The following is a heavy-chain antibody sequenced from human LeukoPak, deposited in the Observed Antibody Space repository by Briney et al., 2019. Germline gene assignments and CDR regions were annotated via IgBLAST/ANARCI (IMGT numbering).Heavy chain of an antibody. D-gene: IGHD3-10*01. CDR3: ARVIVWFGESVFDY. CDR1: GGSFSGYY. J-gene: IGHJ4*02. CDR2: INHSGST. V-gene: IGHV4-34*01. Sequence: SETLSLTCAVYGGSFSGYYWSWIRQPPGKGLEWIGEINHSGSTNYDPPLKSRVTISVDTSKNQFSLKLSSVTAADTAVYYCARVIVWFGESVFDYWGQGTLVTVSS.